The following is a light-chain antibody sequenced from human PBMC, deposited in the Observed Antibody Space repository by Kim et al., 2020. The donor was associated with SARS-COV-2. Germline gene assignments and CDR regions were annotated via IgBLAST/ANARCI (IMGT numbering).Light chain of an antibody. Sequence: SLTISCTGTNSDVGGYNYVSWYQQHPGKAPKLMIYDVSNRPSGVSNRFSGSKSGNTASLTISGLQAEDEADYYCSSYTSSSTLVVFGGGTQLTVL. V-gene: IGLV2-14*03. CDR1: NSDVGGYNY. J-gene: IGLJ2*01. CDR2: DVS. CDR3: SSYTSSSTLVV.